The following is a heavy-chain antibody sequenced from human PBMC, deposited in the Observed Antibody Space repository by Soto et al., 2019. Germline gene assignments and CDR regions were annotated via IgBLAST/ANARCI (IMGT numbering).Heavy chain of an antibody. CDR3: ARIGYCSGGSCDDY. J-gene: IGHJ4*02. V-gene: IGHV1-8*01. CDR1: GYTFTSYD. Sequence: ASVKVSCKASGYTFTSYDINWVRQATGQGLEWMGWMNPNSGNTGYAQKFQGRVTMTRNTSISTAYMELSSLRSEDTAVYYCARIGYCSGGSCDDYWGQGTLVTVSS. CDR2: MNPNSGNT. D-gene: IGHD2-15*01.